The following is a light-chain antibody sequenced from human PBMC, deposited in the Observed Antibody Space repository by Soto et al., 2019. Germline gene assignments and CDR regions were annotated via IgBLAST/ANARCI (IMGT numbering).Light chain of an antibody. V-gene: IGKV3-15*01. J-gene: IGKJ5*01. Sequence: EIVMTQSPATLSVSPGERATLSCRASQSVSSSLAWYQQKPGQAPRLLIYGASTTATGIPARFSGSGSGTDFTLTISRLQSEDFAVYYCQQYNNPPTFGQGTRLEIK. CDR2: GAS. CDR3: QQYNNPPT. CDR1: QSVSSS.